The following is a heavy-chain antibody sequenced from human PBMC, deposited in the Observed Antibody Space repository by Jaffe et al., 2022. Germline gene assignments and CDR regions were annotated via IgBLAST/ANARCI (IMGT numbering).Heavy chain of an antibody. CDR2: IRYDGSNK. CDR1: GFTFSSYG. V-gene: IGHV3-30*02. CDR3: AKAAYYYGSGSYFGPLGQDDAFDI. D-gene: IGHD3-10*01. Sequence: QVQLVESGGGVVQPGGSLRLSCAASGFTFSSYGMHWVRQAPGKGLEWVAFIRYDGSNKYYADSVKGRFTISRDNSKNTLYLQMNSLRAEDTAVYYCAKAAYYYGSGSYFGPLGQDDAFDIWGQGTMVTVSS. J-gene: IGHJ3*02.